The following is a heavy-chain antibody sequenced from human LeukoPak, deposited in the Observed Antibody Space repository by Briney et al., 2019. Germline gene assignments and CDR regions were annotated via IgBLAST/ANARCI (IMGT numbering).Heavy chain of an antibody. V-gene: IGHV1-69*04. Sequence: ASVKVSCKASGGTFSSYAISWVRQAPGQGLEWMGRIIPILGIANYALKFQGRVTITADKSTSTAYMELSSLRSEDTAVYYCARYCSSTSCHLDAFDIWGQGTMVTVSS. D-gene: IGHD2-2*01. CDR2: IIPILGIA. CDR3: ARYCSSTSCHLDAFDI. J-gene: IGHJ3*02. CDR1: GGTFSSYA.